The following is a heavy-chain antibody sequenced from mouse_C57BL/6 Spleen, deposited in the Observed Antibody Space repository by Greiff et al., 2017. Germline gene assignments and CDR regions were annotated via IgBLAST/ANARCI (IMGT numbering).Heavy chain of an antibody. V-gene: IGHV1-81*01. CDR1: GYTFTSYG. D-gene: IGHD3-2*02. J-gene: IGHJ4*01. CDR3: ARSTAQAHYYAMDY. CDR2: IYPRSGNT. Sequence: QVQLQQSGAELARPGASVKLSCKASGYTFTSYGISWVKQRTGQGLEWIGEIYPRSGNTYYNEKFKGKATLTADKSSSTAYMELRSLTSEESAVYFCARSTAQAHYYAMDYWGQGTSVTVSS.